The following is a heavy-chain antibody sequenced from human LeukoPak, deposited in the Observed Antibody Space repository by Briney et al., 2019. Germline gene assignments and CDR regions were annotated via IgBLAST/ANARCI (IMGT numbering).Heavy chain of an antibody. CDR3: ARGYGDYDYVWGSYRYTAFDY. Sequence: SETLSLTCTVCGVSISSYYWSWIRQPPGKGREWIGYIYYSGSTNYNPSLKSRVTISVDTSKNQFSLKLSSVTAADTAVYYCARGYGDYDYVWGSYRYTAFDYWGQGTLVTVSS. CDR2: IYYSGST. D-gene: IGHD3-16*02. J-gene: IGHJ4*02. CDR1: GVSISSYY. V-gene: IGHV4-59*12.